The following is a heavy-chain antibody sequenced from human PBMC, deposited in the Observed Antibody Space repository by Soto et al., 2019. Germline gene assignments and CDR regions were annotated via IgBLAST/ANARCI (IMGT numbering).Heavy chain of an antibody. CDR2: IYYSGST. CDR1: GGSISPYY. CDR3: AKADHLLSYYFDY. V-gene: IGHV4-59*01. D-gene: IGHD2-2*01. Sequence: QVQLQESGPGLVKPSETLSLTCTVSGGSISPYYWSWIRQPPGKGLVWIGYIYYSGSTNYNPSLXXRXXISVDTSKNQFSLKLNSVTAADTAVYYCAKADHLLSYYFDYWGQGTLVTVSS. J-gene: IGHJ4*02.